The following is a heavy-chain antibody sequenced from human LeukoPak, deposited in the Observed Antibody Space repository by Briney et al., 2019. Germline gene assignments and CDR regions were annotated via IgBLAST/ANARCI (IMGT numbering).Heavy chain of an antibody. CDR2: IIPILGIA. D-gene: IGHD2-2*02. V-gene: IGHV1-69*02. CDR3: ARVVHGYCSSTSCYSSGAFDY. J-gene: IGHJ4*02. CDR1: GGTFSSYT. Sequence: ASVKVSCKASGGTFSSYTISWVRQAPGQGLEWMGRIIPILGIANYAQKFQGRVTITADKSTSTAYMELSSLRSEDTAVYYCARVVHGYCSSTSCYSSGAFDYWGQGTLVTVSS.